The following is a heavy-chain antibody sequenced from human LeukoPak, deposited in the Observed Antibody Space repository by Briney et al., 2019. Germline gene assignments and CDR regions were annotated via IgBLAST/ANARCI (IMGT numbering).Heavy chain of an antibody. V-gene: IGHV1-24*01. CDR2: FDPEDGEA. CDR1: GYTLTELS. J-gene: IGHJ4*02. CDR3: ATALVRMGFDY. D-gene: IGHD6-13*01. Sequence: ASVRVSCKVSGYTLTELSMHWVRQAHGRGLEWMGGFDPEDGEAIYAQKFQGRVTMTEDTSTDTAYMELSSLRSEDTAVYYCATALVRMGFDYWGQGTLVTVSS.